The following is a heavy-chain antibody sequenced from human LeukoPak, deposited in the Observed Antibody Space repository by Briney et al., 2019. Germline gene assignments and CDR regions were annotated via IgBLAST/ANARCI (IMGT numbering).Heavy chain of an antibody. CDR3: ARHDYGDYYMDV. CDR2: ISSSSSYI. V-gene: IGHV3-21*01. CDR1: GFTFSSYS. Sequence: GGSLRLSCAASGFTFSSYSMNWVRQAPGKGLEWVSSISSSSSYIYYADSVKGRFTISRDNAKNSLYLQMNSLRAEDTAVYYCARHDYGDYYMDVWGTGTTVTVSS. D-gene: IGHD4-17*01. J-gene: IGHJ6*03.